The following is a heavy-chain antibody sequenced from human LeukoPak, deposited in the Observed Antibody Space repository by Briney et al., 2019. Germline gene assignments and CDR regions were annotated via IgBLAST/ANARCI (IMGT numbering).Heavy chain of an antibody. CDR1: GFTLDDYG. CDR2: INWNGGST. D-gene: IGHD6-13*01. J-gene: IGHJ6*03. Sequence: GGSLRLSCAASGFTLDDYGVTWVRHAPGKGLEWVSGINWNGGSTGYADSVKGRFTISRDNAKNSLYVQMKSPRAEDTALYYCARLGSWYAGYMDVWGKGTTVTVSS. CDR3: ARLGSWYAGYMDV. V-gene: IGHV3-20*04.